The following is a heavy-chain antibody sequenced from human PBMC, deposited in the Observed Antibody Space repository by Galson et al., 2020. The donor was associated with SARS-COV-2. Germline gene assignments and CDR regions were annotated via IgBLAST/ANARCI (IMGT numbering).Heavy chain of an antibody. CDR2: IYWDDDK. D-gene: IGHD6-19*01. CDR1: GFSLSTSGVG. J-gene: IGHJ4*02. Sequence: SGPTLVKPTQTLTLTCTFSGFSLSTSGVGVGWIRQPPGKALEWLALIYWDDDKRYSPSLKSRLTITKDTSKNQVVLTMTNMDPVDTATYYCAHRLSSGWYGYYFDYWGQGTLVTVSS. V-gene: IGHV2-5*02. CDR3: AHRLSSGWYGYYFDY.